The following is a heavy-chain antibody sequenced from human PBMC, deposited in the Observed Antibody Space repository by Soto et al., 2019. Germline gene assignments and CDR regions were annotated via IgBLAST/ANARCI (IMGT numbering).Heavy chain of an antibody. CDR2: IYYSGNT. CDR3: AREGGESSDGLYYFDS. Sequence: SETLSLTCTVSGGSTSSDNYWSWIRQPPGKGLEWIGHIYYSGNTDYNPSLKSRLAISIDTSKNQFSLKLGSVTAADTAVYFCAREGGESSDGLYYFDSWGQGSLVTVSS. J-gene: IGHJ4*02. D-gene: IGHD3-16*01. V-gene: IGHV4-30-4*01. CDR1: GGSTSSDNY.